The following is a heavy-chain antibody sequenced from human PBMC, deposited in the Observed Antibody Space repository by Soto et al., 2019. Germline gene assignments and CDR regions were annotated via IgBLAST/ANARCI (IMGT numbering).Heavy chain of an antibody. D-gene: IGHD2-2*02. V-gene: IGHV3-7*01. CDR3: ARNEGYCSGTSCYTRRFLDL. J-gene: IGHJ2*01. CDR2: IKEDGSAK. CDR1: GFTFSTYY. Sequence: EVQLVESGGGLVQPGGSLRLSCAASGFTFSTYYMSWVRQAPGKGLEWVANIKEDGSAKYYVDSAKGRFTISRDNANNSIYLQINRQRADDTAVYFSARNEGYCSGTSCYTRRFLDLWGRGTPVTFSS.